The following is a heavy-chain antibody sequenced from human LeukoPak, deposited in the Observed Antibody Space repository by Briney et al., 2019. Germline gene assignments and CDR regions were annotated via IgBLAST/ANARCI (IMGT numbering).Heavy chain of an antibody. J-gene: IGHJ6*03. D-gene: IGHD2-15*01. CDR3: ARAVSGGSSFFYMDV. CDR2: ISVYNDNT. Sequence: VSVKVSCKASSFIFNNYGISWVRQAPGQGLEWMGWISVYNDNTKYSQNLQGRVTLTTDKSTNTAYMELRSLRSDDTAIYYCARAVSGGSSFFYMDVWGKGTTVTISS. CDR1: SFIFNNYG. V-gene: IGHV1-18*01.